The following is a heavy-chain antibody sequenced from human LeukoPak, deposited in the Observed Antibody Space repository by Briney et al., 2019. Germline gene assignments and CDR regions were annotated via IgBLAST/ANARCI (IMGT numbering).Heavy chain of an antibody. D-gene: IGHD3-10*01. Sequence: GRSLRLSCAASGFTFSSYGMHWVRQAPGKGLEWVAVISYDGSNKYYADSVKGRFTISRDNSKNPLYLQMNSLRAEDTAVYYCAKDPIRHYSGSGESITTYFFDYWGQGTLVTVSS. CDR3: AKDPIRHYSGSGESITTYFFDY. V-gene: IGHV3-30*18. CDR1: GFTFSSYG. CDR2: ISYDGSNK. J-gene: IGHJ4*02.